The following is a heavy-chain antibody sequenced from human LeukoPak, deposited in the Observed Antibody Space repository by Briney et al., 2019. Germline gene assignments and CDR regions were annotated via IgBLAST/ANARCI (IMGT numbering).Heavy chain of an antibody. CDR1: GGTFSSYA. V-gene: IGHV1-69*05. Sequence: ASVKVSCKASGGTFSSYAISWVRQAPGQGLEWMGRIIPIFGTANYAQKFQGRVTITTDESTSTAYMELSSLRSEDTAVYYCPSHLYYDSSGYKYYFDYWGQGTLVTVSS. J-gene: IGHJ4*02. D-gene: IGHD3-22*01. CDR2: IIPIFGTA. CDR3: PSHLYYDSSGYKYYFDY.